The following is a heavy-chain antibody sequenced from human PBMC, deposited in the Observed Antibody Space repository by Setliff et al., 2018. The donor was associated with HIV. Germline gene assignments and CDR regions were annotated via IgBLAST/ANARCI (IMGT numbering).Heavy chain of an antibody. CDR3: ARTKGGSKHGSFWDS. J-gene: IGHJ5*02. CDR1: GDSINTDGLY. V-gene: IGHV4-31*02. CDR2: IHYNGIT. D-gene: IGHD3-10*01. Sequence: KPSETLSLTCTVSGDSINTDGLYWTWIRQHPATGLEWIGYIHYNGITYYNPSLESRVSISVDLSKNQFSLKLNSVTVADTAVYYCARTKGGSKHGSFWDSWGQGIQVTVSS.